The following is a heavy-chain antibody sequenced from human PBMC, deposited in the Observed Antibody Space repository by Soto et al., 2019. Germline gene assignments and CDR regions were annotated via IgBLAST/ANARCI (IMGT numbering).Heavy chain of an antibody. J-gene: IGHJ4*02. D-gene: IGHD3-22*01. CDR1: GFNFNIHA. Sequence: GPLRLSCAAPGFNFNIHALHWIRQAPGEGLEWVAVMSPGGNSQYYADSVKGRFTISRDTSKSTLYLQMTSLRPEDTAVYYCASGAAFYYDTSRYWGQGTLVTVSS. CDR3: ASGAAFYYDTSRY. V-gene: IGHV3-30-3*01. CDR2: MSPGGNSQ.